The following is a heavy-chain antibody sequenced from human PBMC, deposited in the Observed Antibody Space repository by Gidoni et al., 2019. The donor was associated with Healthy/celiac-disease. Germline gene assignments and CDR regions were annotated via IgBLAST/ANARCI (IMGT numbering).Heavy chain of an antibody. V-gene: IGHV1-46*01. J-gene: IGHJ6*02. CDR3: ARVKSSSSGYYYGMDV. Sequence: QVQLVQSGAEVKKPGASGKVSCKASGYTFTSYYMPWVRQAPGQGLEWMGIINPSGGSTSYAQKFQGRVTMTRDTSTSTVYMELSSLRSEDTAVYYCARVKSSSSGYYYGMDVWGQGTTVTVSS. D-gene: IGHD6-13*01. CDR2: INPSGGST. CDR1: GYTFTSYY.